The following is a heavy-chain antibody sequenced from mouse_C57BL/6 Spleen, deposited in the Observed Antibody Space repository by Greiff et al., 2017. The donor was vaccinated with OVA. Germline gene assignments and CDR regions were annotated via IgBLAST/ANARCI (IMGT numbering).Heavy chain of an antibody. J-gene: IGHJ2*01. V-gene: IGHV1-82*01. D-gene: IGHD2-1*01. CDR2: IYPGDGDT. CDR3: ARGYGNLLDY. CDR1: GYAFSSSW. Sequence: QVQLQQSGPELVKPGAPVKISCKASGYAFSSSWMNWVKQRPGKGLEWIGRIYPGDGDTNYNGKFKGKATLTADKSSSTAYMQLSSLTSEDSAVYFCARGYGNLLDYWGQGTTLTVSS.